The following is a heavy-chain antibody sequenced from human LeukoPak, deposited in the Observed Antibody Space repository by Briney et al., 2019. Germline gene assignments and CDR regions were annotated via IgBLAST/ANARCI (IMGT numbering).Heavy chain of an antibody. V-gene: IGHV3-30-3*01. Sequence: SXRXXCXASGFTLXSYSMHWVRQAPGXGLEWVAVISYDGNNKYYPDSVKGRFTISRDNSKNTLFLQMSSLRVEDTAVYYCARAVVPAATTHLDYWGQGTLVIVSS. CDR3: ARAVVPAATTHLDY. CDR2: ISYDGNNK. J-gene: IGHJ4*02. D-gene: IGHD2-2*01. CDR1: GFTLXSYS.